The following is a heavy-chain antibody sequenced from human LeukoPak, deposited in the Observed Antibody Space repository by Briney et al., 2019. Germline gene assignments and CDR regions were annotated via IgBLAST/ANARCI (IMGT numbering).Heavy chain of an antibody. CDR1: GFTFNTYS. CDR2: IDSSGGYM. V-gene: IGHV3-21*06. J-gene: IGHJ4*02. Sequence: GGSLRLSCEASGFTFNTYSMNWARQAPGKGLEWVSSIDSSGGYMFYADSVKGRFIISRDNAKDSLYLQMNSLRVEKTAVYYCLRGDRRDYWGQGTLVTVSS. CDR3: LRGDRRDY.